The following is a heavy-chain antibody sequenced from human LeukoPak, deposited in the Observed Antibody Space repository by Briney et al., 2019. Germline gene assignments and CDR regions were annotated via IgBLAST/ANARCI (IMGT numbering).Heavy chain of an antibody. Sequence: GGSLRLSCAASGFSFSGSALHWVRQASGKGLEWVGRIRGKPNNYATAYAASLKGRFTISRDDSKNTAYLQMNSLKTEDTAVYYCIRQNGYSSGGWFDPWGQGTLVTVSS. V-gene: IGHV3-73*01. J-gene: IGHJ5*02. CDR3: IRQNGYSSGGWFDP. CDR1: GFSFSGSA. D-gene: IGHD5-24*01. CDR2: IRGKPNNYAT.